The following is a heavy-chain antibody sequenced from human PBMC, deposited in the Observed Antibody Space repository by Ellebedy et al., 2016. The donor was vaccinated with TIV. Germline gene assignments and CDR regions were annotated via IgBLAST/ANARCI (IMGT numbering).Heavy chain of an antibody. CDR1: GFTFSTYT. V-gene: IGHV3-48*04. Sequence: GESLKISCAASGFTFSTYTMNWVRQAPGKVLEWVSYISSTSSTIYYADSVRGRFAISRDNAKNSLYLQMNSLRAEDTALYYCARGVDTALVEHFQHWGQGTLVTVSS. CDR3: ARGVDTALVEHFQH. J-gene: IGHJ1*01. D-gene: IGHD5-18*01. CDR2: ISSTSSTI.